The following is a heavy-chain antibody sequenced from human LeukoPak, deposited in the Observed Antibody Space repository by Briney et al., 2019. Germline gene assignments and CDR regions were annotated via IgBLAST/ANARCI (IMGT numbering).Heavy chain of an antibody. J-gene: IGHJ4*02. D-gene: IGHD3-3*01. V-gene: IGHV4-59*01. CDR3: ASLRFLEWLFGE. Sequence: PSETLSLTCTVSGGSISSYYWSWIRQPPGKGLEWMGYIYYSGSTNYNPCLTSRGTISVDKSKNQFSLQLSSVTAADTAVYYCASLRFLEWLFGEWGQGTLVTVSS. CDR2: IYYSGST. CDR1: GGSISSYY.